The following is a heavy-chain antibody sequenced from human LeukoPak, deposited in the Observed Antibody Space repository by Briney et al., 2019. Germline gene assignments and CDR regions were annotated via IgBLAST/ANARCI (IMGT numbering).Heavy chain of an antibody. V-gene: IGHV3-30-3*01. D-gene: IGHD4-11*01. CDR3: AGVRSNTDEGHGAFDI. J-gene: IGHJ3*02. Sequence: GGSLRLSCAASGFIFSSYPMHWVRQAPGKGLEWVAVISYDGSNKYYADSVKGRFTISRDNSKSTLYLQMNSLRAEDTAVYYCAGVRSNTDEGHGAFDIWGQGTMVTVSS. CDR2: ISYDGSNK. CDR1: GFIFSSYP.